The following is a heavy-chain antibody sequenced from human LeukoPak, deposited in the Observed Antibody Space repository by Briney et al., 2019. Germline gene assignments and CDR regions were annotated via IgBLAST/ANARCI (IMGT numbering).Heavy chain of an antibody. CDR1: SGSISTSNYY. D-gene: IGHD6-13*01. CDR3: ARERYSRAYFDY. J-gene: IGHJ4*02. Sequence: SETLSLTCTVSSGSISTSNYYWGWVRQPPGKALEWIGNIFYSGSTYYSPSLKSRVTISLDTSRNQFSLKLSSVTAADTAVYYCARERYSRAYFDYWGQGTLVTVSS. CDR2: IFYSGST. V-gene: IGHV4-39*07.